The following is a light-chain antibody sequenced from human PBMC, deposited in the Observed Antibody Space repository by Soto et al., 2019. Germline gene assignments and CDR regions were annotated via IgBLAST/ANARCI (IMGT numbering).Light chain of an antibody. CDR1: QSVTSSY. CDR2: GAS. CDR3: QQYGSSPRYT. J-gene: IGKJ2*01. Sequence: EIVLTQSPGTLSLSPGERATLSCRASQSVTSSYLAWYQQKPGQAPRLLIYGASSRPTGIPDRFSGSGSGTDFTLTISRLEPEDIAVYYCQQYGSSPRYTFGQGTKMEIK. V-gene: IGKV3-20*01.